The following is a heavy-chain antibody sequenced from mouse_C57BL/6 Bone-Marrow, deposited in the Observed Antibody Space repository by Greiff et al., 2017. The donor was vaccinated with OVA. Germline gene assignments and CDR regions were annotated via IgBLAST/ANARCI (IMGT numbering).Heavy chain of an antibody. Sequence: VQLQQSGAELVRPGASVKLSCKASGYTFTDYYINWVKQRPGQGLEWIARIYPGSGNTYYNEKFKGKATLTAEKSSSTAYMQLSSLTSEDSAVYFCARWEWLLGLLDYWGQGTTLTVSS. V-gene: IGHV1-76*01. CDR1: GYTFTDYY. CDR2: IYPGSGNT. CDR3: ARWEWLLGLLDY. D-gene: IGHD2-3*01. J-gene: IGHJ2*01.